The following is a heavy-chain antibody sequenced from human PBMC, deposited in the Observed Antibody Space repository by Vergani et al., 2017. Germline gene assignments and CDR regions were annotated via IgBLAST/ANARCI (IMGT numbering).Heavy chain of an antibody. CDR3: ATRYCSGGSCYPSLNY. V-gene: IGHV4-39*01. J-gene: IGHJ4*02. Sequence: QLQLQESGPGLVKPSETLSLTCTVSGGSISSSSYYWGWIRQPPGKGLEWIGSIYYSGSTYYNPSLKSRVTISVDTSKNQFSLKLSSVTAADTAVYYCATRYCSGGSCYPSLNYWGQGTLVTVSS. CDR2: IYYSGST. D-gene: IGHD2-15*01. CDR1: GGSISSSSYY.